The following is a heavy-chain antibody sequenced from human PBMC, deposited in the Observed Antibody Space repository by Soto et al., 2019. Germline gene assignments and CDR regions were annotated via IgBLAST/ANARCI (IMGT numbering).Heavy chain of an antibody. CDR2: INSGGSST. CDR1: GFTFSSYW. Sequence: GGSLRLSCAASGFTFSSYWMHWVRQAPGKGLVWVSRINSGGSSTSYADSVKGRFTTSRDNAKNTLYLQMNSLRAEDTAVYYCARDGGGYYVTYGMDVWGQGTTVTVS. D-gene: IGHD3-10*02. J-gene: IGHJ6*02. V-gene: IGHV3-74*01. CDR3: ARDGGGYYVTYGMDV.